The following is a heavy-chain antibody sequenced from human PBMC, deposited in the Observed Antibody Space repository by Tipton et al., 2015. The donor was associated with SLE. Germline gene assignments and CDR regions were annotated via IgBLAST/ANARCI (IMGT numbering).Heavy chain of an antibody. V-gene: IGHV1-2*02. CDR3: ARVGCRNRTCYDGFDI. CDR1: GGTFSSHA. D-gene: IGHD2/OR15-2a*01. J-gene: IGHJ3*02. Sequence: QLVQSGAEVKKPGSSVKVSCKASGGTFSSHAISWVRQAPGQGLEWMGWISPNTGGTNFAQKFQGRVTMTRDTSITTAYMELSGLTCADDTALYYCARVGCRNRTCYDGFDIWGQGTMVTVSS. CDR2: ISPNTGGT.